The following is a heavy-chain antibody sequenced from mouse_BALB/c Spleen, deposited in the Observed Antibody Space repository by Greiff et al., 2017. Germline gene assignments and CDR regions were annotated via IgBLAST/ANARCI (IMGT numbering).Heavy chain of an antibody. D-gene: IGHD2-2*01. V-gene: IGHV14-1*02. J-gene: IGHJ4*01. CDR2: IYPDNGNT. CDR1: GFNINVYY. CDR3: ARSKWGYDGCAMDY. Sequence: EVQLQQSGAELVRPGALVKLSCTASGFNINVYYMHWVKQRPEQGLEWIGWIYPDNGNTIYDPKFQGKASITADTSSNTTYLQLSSLPSEDTAVYYCARSKWGYDGCAMDYWGQGTSVTVSS.